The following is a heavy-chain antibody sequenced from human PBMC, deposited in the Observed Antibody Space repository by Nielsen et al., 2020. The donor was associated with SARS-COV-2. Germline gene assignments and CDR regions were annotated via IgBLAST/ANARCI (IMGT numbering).Heavy chain of an antibody. V-gene: IGHV1-2*04. CDR3: ARGGTITMVRGVINGIIYYGMDV. CDR1: GYTFTGYY. J-gene: IGHJ6*02. CDR2: INPNSGGT. Sequence: ASVKVSCKASGYTFTGYYMHWVRQAPGQGLEWMGWINPNSGGTNYAQKFQGWVTMTRDTSISTAYMELSRLRSDDTAVYYCARGGTITMVRGVINGIIYYGMDVWGQGTTVTVSS. D-gene: IGHD3-10*01.